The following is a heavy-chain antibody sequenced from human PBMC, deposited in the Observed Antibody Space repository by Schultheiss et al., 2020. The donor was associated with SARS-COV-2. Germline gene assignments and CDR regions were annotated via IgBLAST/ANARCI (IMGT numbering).Heavy chain of an antibody. D-gene: IGHD3-9*01. Sequence: SETLSLTCAVSGGSISSSNWWSWVRQPPGKGLEWIGEIYHSGSTNYNPSLKSRVTISVDKSKNQFSLKLSSVTAADTAVYYCARGSLTYYDILTGYYVTDLFDYWGQGTLVTVSS. CDR2: IYHSGST. CDR1: GGSISSSNW. V-gene: IGHV4-4*02. CDR3: ARGSLTYYDILTGYYVTDLFDY. J-gene: IGHJ4*02.